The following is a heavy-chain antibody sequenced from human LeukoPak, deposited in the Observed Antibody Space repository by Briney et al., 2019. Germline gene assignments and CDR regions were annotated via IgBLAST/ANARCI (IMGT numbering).Heavy chain of an antibody. CDR3: ARVVVYSYGYPSKYPFDY. J-gene: IGHJ4*02. D-gene: IGHD5-18*01. Sequence: PPETLSLTCTVAGGSIRSSTYYWGWILQPPWNGLDWFGSIYYSGSTYYNPSLKSRVTISVNTSKHQFSLKLTSVTAADTAVYYCARVVVYSYGYPSKYPFDYWGQGTLVTVSS. CDR1: GGSIRSSTYY. V-gene: IGHV4-39*01. CDR2: IYYSGST.